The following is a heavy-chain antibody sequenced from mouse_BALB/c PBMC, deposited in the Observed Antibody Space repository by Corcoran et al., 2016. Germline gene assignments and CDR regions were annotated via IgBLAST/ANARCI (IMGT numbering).Heavy chain of an antibody. CDR3: ARDRVFAY. CDR1: GYSITSGYC. V-gene: IGHV3-6*02. CDR2: ISYDGSN. Sequence: DVQLQESGPGLVKPSQSLSLTCSVTGYSITSGYCWNWIRQFPGNKLEWIGYISYDGSNNYNPSLKNLISITRDTSKNQFFLKLNSVTTQYTATYYCARDRVFAYWGQGTLVTVSA. D-gene: IGHD3-3*01. J-gene: IGHJ3*01.